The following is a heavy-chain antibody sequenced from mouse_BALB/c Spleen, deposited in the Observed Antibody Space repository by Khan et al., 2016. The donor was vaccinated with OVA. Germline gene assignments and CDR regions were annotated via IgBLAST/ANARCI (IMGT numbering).Heavy chain of an antibody. J-gene: IGHJ3*01. D-gene: IGHD2-4*01. CDR1: GYSITSEYT. V-gene: IGHV3-2*02. CDR3: ARKDYYDYDPFPY. CDR2: ISYSGNT. Sequence: EVKVEESGPGLVKPSQSLSLTCTVTGYSITSEYTWNWIRQFPGNKLEWMGFISYSGNTRYNPSLKSRISITRDKSKNKFFLQLNSVTSEDTSTYYCARKDYYDYDPFPYWGQGTLVTVSA.